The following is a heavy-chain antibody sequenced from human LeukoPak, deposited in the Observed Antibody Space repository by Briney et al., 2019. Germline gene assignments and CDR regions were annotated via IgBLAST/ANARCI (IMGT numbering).Heavy chain of an antibody. Sequence: SATLSLTCTVSGGSISSHYWSWIRQPPGKVLEWIGYIYYSGTTNYNPPLKSRVTISVDTSKVQFSLNLSSVTAEDTAVYYCARPDYSSTSCYGGNYYYYYGMDVWGQGTTVTVSS. CDR1: GGSISSHY. J-gene: IGHJ6*02. CDR2: IYYSGTT. V-gene: IGHV4-59*11. D-gene: IGHD2-2*01. CDR3: ARPDYSSTSCYGGNYYYYYGMDV.